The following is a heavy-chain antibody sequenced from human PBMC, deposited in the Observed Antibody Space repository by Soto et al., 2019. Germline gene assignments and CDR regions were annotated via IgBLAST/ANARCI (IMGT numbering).Heavy chain of an antibody. V-gene: IGHV3-30*18. J-gene: IGHJ3*01. CDR3: VKGDLDTAVVNSPDAFDF. Sequence: QVKLVESGGGVVQPGWSLRLSCEASGFIFNDYGMHWVRQAPGKGLDWVAVISFDGNNKYYAQSVKGRFTISRDNSKNTLFLHMDSLRREDTAVYHCVKGDLDTAVVNSPDAFDFWGQGTMVTVSS. CDR1: GFIFNDYG. CDR2: ISFDGNNK. D-gene: IGHD5-18*01.